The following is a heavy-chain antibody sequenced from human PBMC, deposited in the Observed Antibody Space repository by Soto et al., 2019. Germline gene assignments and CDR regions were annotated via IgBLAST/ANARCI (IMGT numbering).Heavy chain of an antibody. D-gene: IGHD3-3*01. CDR2: IIPIFGTA. J-gene: IGHJ6*02. Sequence: QVQLVQSGAEVKKPGSSVKVSCKASGGTFSSYAISWVRQAPGQGPEWMGGIIPIFGTANYAQKFQGRVTINADESTSTAYMGLRSLRSEDTAVYYWAGWWGGYHTPFYYYGMDVWGQGTTVTVSS. CDR1: GGTFSSYA. CDR3: AGWWGGYHTPFYYYGMDV. V-gene: IGHV1-69*01.